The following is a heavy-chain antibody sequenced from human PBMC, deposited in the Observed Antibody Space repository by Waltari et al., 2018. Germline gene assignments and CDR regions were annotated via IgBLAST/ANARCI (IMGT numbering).Heavy chain of an antibody. CDR1: GFTFSSSG. D-gene: IGHD2-15*01. J-gene: IGHJ4*02. CDR2: ISATSANT. CDR3: VKGARVAEY. Sequence: EMQLLESGGGLIQPGGSLRLSCAASGFTFSSSGMSWFRQAPGRRLGVGATISATSANTYDADSVKGRFTISRDNPENTLYLQMHSLRPDDTAVYYCVKGARVAEYWGRGTLVAVSS. V-gene: IGHV3-23*01.